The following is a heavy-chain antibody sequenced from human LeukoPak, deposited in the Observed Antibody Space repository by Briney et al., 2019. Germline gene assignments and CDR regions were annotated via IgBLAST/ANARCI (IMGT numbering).Heavy chain of an antibody. V-gene: IGHV4-31*03. CDR3: ARVPVSGRYYFDY. Sequence: SETLSLTCTVSGGSISSGGYYWSWIRQHPGKGLEWIGYIYYSGSTYYNPSLKSRVTISVDTSKNQFSPKLSSVTAADTAVYYCARVPVSGRYYFDYWGQGTLVTVSS. J-gene: IGHJ4*02. CDR2: IYYSGST. D-gene: IGHD3-10*01. CDR1: GGSISSGGYY.